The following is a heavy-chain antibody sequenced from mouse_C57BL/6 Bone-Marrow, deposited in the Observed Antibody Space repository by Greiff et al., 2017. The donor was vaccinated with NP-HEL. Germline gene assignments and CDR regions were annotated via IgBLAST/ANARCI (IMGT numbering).Heavy chain of an antibody. CDR2: IDPEDGET. CDR3: ASSTMVTTRCAMDY. V-gene: IGHV14-2*01. D-gene: IGHD2-1*01. CDR1: GFNIKDYY. Sequence: VQLKESGAELVKPGASVKLSCTASGFNIKDYYMHWVKQRTKQGLEWIGRIDPEDGETKYAPKFQGKATITADTSSNTAYLQLSSLTSEDTAVYYCASSTMVTTRCAMDYWGQGTSVTVSS. J-gene: IGHJ4*01.